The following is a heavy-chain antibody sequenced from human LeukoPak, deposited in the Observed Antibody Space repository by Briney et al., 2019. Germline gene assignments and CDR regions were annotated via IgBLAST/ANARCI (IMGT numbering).Heavy chain of an antibody. Sequence: SETLSLTCTVSAGSLSSGSYYWSWIRQPAGKGLEWIGRIYTSGSTNYNPSLKSRVTISVDTSKNQFSLNLSSVTAADTAVYYCARGASSSSAIGYYYYMDVWGKGTTVTVSS. D-gene: IGHD6-6*01. J-gene: IGHJ6*03. CDR1: AGSLSSGSYY. CDR3: ARGASSSSAIGYYYYMDV. V-gene: IGHV4-61*02. CDR2: IYTSGST.